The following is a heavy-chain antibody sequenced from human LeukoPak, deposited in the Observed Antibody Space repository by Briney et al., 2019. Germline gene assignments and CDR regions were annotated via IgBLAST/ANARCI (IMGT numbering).Heavy chain of an antibody. Sequence: GGSLRLSCTASGFTFGDYAMSWVRQAPGKGLEWVGFIRSKAYGGTTEYAASVKGRFTISRDDSKSIAYLQMNSLKTEDTAVYYCTRDTVNYDILAGYSRYYYYYMDVWGKGTTVTISS. CDR3: TRDTVNYDILAGYSRYYYYYMDV. J-gene: IGHJ6*03. V-gene: IGHV3-49*04. D-gene: IGHD3-9*01. CDR1: GFTFGDYA. CDR2: IRSKAYGGTT.